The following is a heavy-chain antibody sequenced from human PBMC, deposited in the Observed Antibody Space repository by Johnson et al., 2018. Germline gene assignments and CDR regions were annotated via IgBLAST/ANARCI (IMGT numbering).Heavy chain of an antibody. CDR1: GYTFTSYY. CDR2: INPSGGST. V-gene: IGHV1-46*01. Sequence: QVQLVQSGAEVKKPGASVKVSCKASGYTFTSYYMHWVRQAPGQGLEWMGIINPSGGSTSYAQKFQGRVTMTRDTSTSKVYMELGSLRSEDTAVYYCARGAYYYDSSGYLGSFQHWGQGTLVTVSS. D-gene: IGHD3-22*01. J-gene: IGHJ1*01. CDR3: ARGAYYYDSSGYLGSFQH.